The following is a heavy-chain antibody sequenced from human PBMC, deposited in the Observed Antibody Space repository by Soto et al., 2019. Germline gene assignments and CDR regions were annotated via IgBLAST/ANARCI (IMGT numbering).Heavy chain of an antibody. V-gene: IGHV1-69*13. CDR3: ARDRPPPIKYYYDSSGYPDLDIYYYYGMDV. CDR2: IIPIFGTA. CDR1: GGTFSSYA. D-gene: IGHD3-22*01. J-gene: IGHJ6*02. Sequence: GASVKVSCKASGGTFSSYAISWVRQAPGQGLEWMGGIIPIFGTANYAQKFQGRVTITADESTSTAYMELSSLRSEDTAVYYCARDRPPPIKYYYDSSGYPDLDIYYYYGMDVWGQGTTVTVSS.